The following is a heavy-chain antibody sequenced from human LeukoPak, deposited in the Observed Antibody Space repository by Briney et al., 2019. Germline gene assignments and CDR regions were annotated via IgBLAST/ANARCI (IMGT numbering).Heavy chain of an antibody. CDR3: ARDLWFGELPER. CDR1: GFTFSSYG. J-gene: IGHJ4*02. V-gene: IGHV3-30*02. Sequence: PGGSLRLSCAASGFTFSSYGMHWVRQAPGKGLEWVAFIRYDGSNKYYADSVKGRFTISRDNAKNSLYLHMNSLRADDTAVYYCARDLWFGELPERWGQGTLVTVSS. CDR2: IRYDGSNK. D-gene: IGHD3-10*01.